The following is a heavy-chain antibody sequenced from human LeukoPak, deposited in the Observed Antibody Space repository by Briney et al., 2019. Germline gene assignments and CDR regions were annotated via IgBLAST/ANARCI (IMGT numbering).Heavy chain of an antibody. CDR2: IKGDGSEK. CDR3: ARDDFSGSYCD. V-gene: IGHV3-7*01. CDR1: GFTFSNNW. D-gene: IGHD1-26*01. Sequence: PGGSLRLSCAGSGFTFSNNWMSWVRKAPGKGLEWVANIKGDGSEKYYVDSVKGHFTISRDNTRNSLYLQMNSLRADDTATYYCARDDFSGSYCDWGQGTLVTVSS. J-gene: IGHJ4*02.